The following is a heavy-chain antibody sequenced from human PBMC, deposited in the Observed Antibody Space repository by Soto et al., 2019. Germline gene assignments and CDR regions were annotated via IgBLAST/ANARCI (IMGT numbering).Heavy chain of an antibody. J-gene: IGHJ6*02. V-gene: IGHV1-69*13. CDR1: GRTFSSYA. D-gene: IGHD6-13*01. CDR3: ARSHSSRLYGMDV. CDR2: IIPIFGTA. Sequence: ASVKVSCKAAGRTFSSYAISWVRQAPGKGLEWMGGIIPIFGTANYAQKFQGRVTITADESTSTAYMELSSLRSEDTAVYYCARSHSSRLYGMDVWGQGTTVTVSS.